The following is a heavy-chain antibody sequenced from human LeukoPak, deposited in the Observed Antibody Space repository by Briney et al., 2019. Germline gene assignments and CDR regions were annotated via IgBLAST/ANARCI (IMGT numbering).Heavy chain of an antibody. CDR2: ISGSGGTT. J-gene: IGHJ4*02. V-gene: IGHV3-23*01. Sequence: GGSLRLFCAASGFTFNNYAMTWVRQAPGKGLQWVSGISGSGGTTYYAESVKGRFTITRDNSKNTLYLQMNSLRAEDTAVYFCAKDRSRGYASGGGDYWGQGTLVTVSS. D-gene: IGHD5-18*01. CDR3: AKDRSRGYASGGGDY. CDR1: GFTFNNYA.